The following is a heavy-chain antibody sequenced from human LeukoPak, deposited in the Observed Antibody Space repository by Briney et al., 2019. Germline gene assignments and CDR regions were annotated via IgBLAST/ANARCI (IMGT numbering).Heavy chain of an antibody. J-gene: IGHJ4*02. CDR2: ISGSGGST. D-gene: IGHD1-26*01. V-gene: IGHV3-23*01. CDR3: AKGKGVGATQIDY. Sequence: PGGSLRLSCVGSGFTLSSYAMSWVRQAPGKGLEWVSAISGSGGSTYYADSVKGRFTISRDNSKNTLYLQMNSLRAEDTAVYYCAKGKGVGATQIDYWGQGTLVTVSS. CDR1: GFTLSSYA.